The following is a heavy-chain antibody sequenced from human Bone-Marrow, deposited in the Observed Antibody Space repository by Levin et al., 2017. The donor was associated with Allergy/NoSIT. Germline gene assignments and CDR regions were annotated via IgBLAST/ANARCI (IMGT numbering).Heavy chain of an antibody. CDR3: ARGVLVVYADGPKFDY. V-gene: IGHV4-34*01. J-gene: IGHJ4*02. Sequence: PSETLSLTCAVYGGSFSGYYWSWIRQPPGKGLEWIGEINHSGSTNYNPSLKSRVTISVDTSKNQFSLKLSSVTAADTAVYYCARGVLVVYADGPKFDYWGQGTLVTVSS. CDR1: GGSFSGYY. D-gene: IGHD2-8*02. CDR2: INHSGST.